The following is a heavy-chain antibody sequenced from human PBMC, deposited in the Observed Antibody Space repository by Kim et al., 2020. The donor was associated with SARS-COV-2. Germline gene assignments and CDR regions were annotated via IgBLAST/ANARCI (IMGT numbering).Heavy chain of an antibody. CDR3: ARTSFGVVTPDY. D-gene: IGHD3-3*01. V-gene: IGHV4-39*01. J-gene: IGHJ4*02. Sequence: YYTPSLKSRVTISVDTSKNQFSLKLSSVTAADTAVYYCARTSFGVVTPDYWGQGTLVTVSS.